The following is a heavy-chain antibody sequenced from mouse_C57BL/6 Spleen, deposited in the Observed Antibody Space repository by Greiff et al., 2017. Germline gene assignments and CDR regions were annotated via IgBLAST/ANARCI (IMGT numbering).Heavy chain of an antibody. CDR2: IDPETGGT. J-gene: IGHJ3*01. V-gene: IGHV1-15*01. CDR3: TRDHYYDYEAWFAY. CDR1: GYTFTDYE. Sequence: QVQLQQSGAELAKPGASVKLSCKASGYTFTDYEMHWVKQTPVHGLEWIGAIDPETGGTAYNQKFKGKAILTADKSSSTAYMELRSLTSEDSAVYYCTRDHYYDYEAWFAYWGQGTLVTVSA. D-gene: IGHD2-4*01.